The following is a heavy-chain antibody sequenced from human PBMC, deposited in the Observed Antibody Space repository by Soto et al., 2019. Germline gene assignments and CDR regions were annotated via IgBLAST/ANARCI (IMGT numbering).Heavy chain of an antibody. V-gene: IGHV4-4*07. CDR1: GDSISDYY. CDR3: ARMYNSGFYRPEGDYFFYGMDV. Sequence: PSETLSLTCTVSGDSISDYYWSWIRQPAGKGLEWNGRFSYSGNTKSNPSLKSRVTMSADTSKNQFSLRLRSVTAADSAIYYCARMYNSGFYRPEGDYFFYGMDVWGQGTTVTVSS. J-gene: IGHJ6*02. CDR2: FSYSGNT. D-gene: IGHD6-19*01.